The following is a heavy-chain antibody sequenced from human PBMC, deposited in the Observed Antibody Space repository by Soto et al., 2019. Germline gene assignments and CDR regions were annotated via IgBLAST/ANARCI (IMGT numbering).Heavy chain of an antibody. CDR2: IFYSGST. Sequence: PSETLSLTCTVSGGSISSYYWGWIRQPPGKGLEWIGYIFYSGSTNYNPSLEGRVTISVDTSKNQFSLKVSSVTAADTAVYYCARERDIVATRTVYFDYWGQGTLVTVSS. J-gene: IGHJ4*02. V-gene: IGHV4-59*01. CDR3: ARERDIVATRTVYFDY. D-gene: IGHD5-12*01. CDR1: GGSISSYY.